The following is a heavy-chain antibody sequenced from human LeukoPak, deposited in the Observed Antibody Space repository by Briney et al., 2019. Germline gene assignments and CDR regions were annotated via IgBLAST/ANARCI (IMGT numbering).Heavy chain of an antibody. CDR2: INHSGST. Sequence: SETLSLTCAVSGGSISSNKWWSWVRQPPGKGLERIGEINHSGSTNYNPSLKSRVTISVDTSKNQFSLKLSSVTAADTAVYYCARHSGGTYYVNFDPWGQGTLVTVSS. CDR1: GGSISSNKW. J-gene: IGHJ5*02. CDR3: ARHSGGTYYVNFDP. V-gene: IGHV4-4*02. D-gene: IGHD1-26*01.